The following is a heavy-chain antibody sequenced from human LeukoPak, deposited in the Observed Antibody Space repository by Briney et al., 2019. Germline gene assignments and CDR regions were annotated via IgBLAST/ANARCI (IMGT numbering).Heavy chain of an antibody. V-gene: IGHV4-59*04. CDR2: IYYSGST. J-gene: IGHJ4*02. D-gene: IGHD5-12*01. CDR3: AGDSGYDYGQYYFDY. Sequence: SETLSLTCTVSGGSISSYYWSWIRQPPGKGLEWIGYIYYSGSTYYNPSLKSRVTISVDTSKNQFSLKLSSVTAADTAVYYCAGDSGYDYGQYYFDYWGQGTLVTVSS. CDR1: GGSISSYY.